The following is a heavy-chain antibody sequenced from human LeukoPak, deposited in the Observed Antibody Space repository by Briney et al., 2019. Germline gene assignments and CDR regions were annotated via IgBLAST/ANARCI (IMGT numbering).Heavy chain of an antibody. CDR1: GYTFTAYY. V-gene: IGHV1-2*02. Sequence: AASVKVYCKASGYTFTAYYMHWVRQAPGQGLEWMGWINPNSGGTNSSQKLTRDTSISTAYMELGSLRSDDTAIYYCARAYGSGSSYHPDYWGQGTLVTVSS. CDR2: INPNSGGT. D-gene: IGHD3-10*01. CDR3: ARAYGSGSSYHPDY. J-gene: IGHJ4*02.